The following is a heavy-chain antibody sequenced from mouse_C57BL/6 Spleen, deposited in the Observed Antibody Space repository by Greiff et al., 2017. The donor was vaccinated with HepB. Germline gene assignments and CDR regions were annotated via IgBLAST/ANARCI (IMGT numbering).Heavy chain of an antibody. CDR1: GYSFTSYY. J-gene: IGHJ2*01. Sequence: QGQLQQSGPELVKPGASVKISCKASGYSFTSYYIHWVKQRHGQGLEWIGWIYPGSGNTKYNEKFKGKATLTADTSSSTAYMQLSSLTSQDSAVYYCARRLPGLFDYWGQCTNLTVSS. V-gene: IGHV1-66*01. CDR3: ARRLPGLFDY. CDR2: IYPGSGNT. D-gene: IGHD1-2*01.